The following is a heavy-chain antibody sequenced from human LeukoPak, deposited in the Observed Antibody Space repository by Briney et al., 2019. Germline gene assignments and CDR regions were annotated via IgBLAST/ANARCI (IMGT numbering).Heavy chain of an antibody. J-gene: IGHJ3*02. CDR2: INHSGST. V-gene: IGHV4-34*01. Sequence: SETLSLTCAVYGGSFSGYYWSWIRQPPGKGLEWIGEINHSGSTNYNPSLKSRVTISVDTSKNQFSLKLSSVTAADTAVYYCARRPMANSRITMVRGVRRGAFDIWGQGTMVTVSS. CDR3: ARRPMANSRITMVRGVRRGAFDI. CDR1: GGSFSGYY. D-gene: IGHD3-10*01.